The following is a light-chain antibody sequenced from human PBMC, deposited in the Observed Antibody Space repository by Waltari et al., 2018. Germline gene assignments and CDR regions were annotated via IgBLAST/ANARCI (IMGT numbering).Light chain of an antibody. CDR2: RAS. V-gene: IGKV1-5*03. CDR1: QSIGDW. Sequence: DIQMTQSPSTLSASVGDRVTITCRASQSIGDWMAWYQQEPGKAPKLIIYRASTLQSGVPSRFSGSGSGTEFTLTISSLQPDDFGSYYCQYYYLYSRGFGQGTKVEIK. J-gene: IGKJ2*03. CDR3: QYYYLYSRG.